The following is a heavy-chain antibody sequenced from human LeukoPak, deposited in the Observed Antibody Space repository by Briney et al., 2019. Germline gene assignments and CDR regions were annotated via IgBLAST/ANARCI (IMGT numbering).Heavy chain of an antibody. CDR1: GFTFGDYA. D-gene: IGHD2-15*01. J-gene: IGHJ4*02. CDR3: TRAGSYCSGGSCYSFY. V-gene: IGHV3-49*03. CDR2: IRSKAHGGTT. Sequence: GGSLRLSCTASGFTFGDYAMSWFRQAPGEGLEWVGFIRSKAHGGTTEYAASVKGRFTISRDDSKSIAYLQMDSLKTEDTAVYYWTRAGSYCSGGSCYSFYWGQGTLVTVSS.